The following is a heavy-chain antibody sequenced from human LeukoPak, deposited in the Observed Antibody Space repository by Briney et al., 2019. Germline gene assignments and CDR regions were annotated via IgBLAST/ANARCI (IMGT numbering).Heavy chain of an antibody. CDR1: GYTFTSYY. J-gene: IGHJ4*02. CDR2: INPSGGST. D-gene: IGHD6-19*01. V-gene: IGHV1-46*01. CDR3: ASSENSSGWTD. Sequence: ASVKVSCKASGYTFTSYYMHWVRQAPGQGLEWMGIINPSGGSTSCAQKFQGRVTMTRDTSTSTVYMELSSLRSEDTAVYYCASSENSSGWTDWGQGTLVTVSS.